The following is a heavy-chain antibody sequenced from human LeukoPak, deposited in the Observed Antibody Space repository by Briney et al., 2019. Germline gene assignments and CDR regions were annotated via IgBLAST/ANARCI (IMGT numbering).Heavy chain of an antibody. V-gene: IGHV4-59*01. D-gene: IGHD3-10*01. J-gene: IGHJ5*02. CDR3: ARGGYYGSGNDFRFDP. CDR2: IYYNGST. Sequence: SETLSLTCTVSGGSISSYYWSWIRQSPGKGLEWIGYIYYNGSTNYKPSLKSRGTISVDTSKNQFSMKLSSVTAADPAVYYCARGGYYGSGNDFRFDPWGQGTLVTVSS. CDR1: GGSISSYY.